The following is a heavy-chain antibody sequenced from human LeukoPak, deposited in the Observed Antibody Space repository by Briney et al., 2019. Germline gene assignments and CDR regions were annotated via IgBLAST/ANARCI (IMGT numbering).Heavy chain of an antibody. CDR2: MYTEDVT. D-gene: IGHD6-13*01. Sequence: GGSLRLSCAASNFTVSGNYMTWVRQTPGMGLECVSVMYTEDVTYYADSVKGRFTISRDNSKNTLYLQMNSLRDEDTAVYKCAKDRDGSTWYLLNYMDGWGKGTTVTVSS. CDR3: AKDRDGSTWYLLNYMDG. CDR1: NFTVSGNY. J-gene: IGHJ6*03. V-gene: IGHV3-53*01.